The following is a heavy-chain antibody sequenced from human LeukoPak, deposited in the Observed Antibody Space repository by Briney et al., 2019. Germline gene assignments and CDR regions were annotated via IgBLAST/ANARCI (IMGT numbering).Heavy chain of an antibody. CDR2: IRSKANNYAT. V-gene: IGHV3-73*01. Sequence: GGSLRLSCAASGFIFNGSAMHWVRQASGKGLEWVGRIRSKANNYATAYAASVKGRFTISRDDSKNTAYLQMTSLKTEDTAVYYCARRATVVVVAATQDYYYYYMDVWGKGTTVTVSS. D-gene: IGHD2-15*01. J-gene: IGHJ6*03. CDR3: ARRATVVVVAATQDYYYYYMDV. CDR1: GFIFNGSA.